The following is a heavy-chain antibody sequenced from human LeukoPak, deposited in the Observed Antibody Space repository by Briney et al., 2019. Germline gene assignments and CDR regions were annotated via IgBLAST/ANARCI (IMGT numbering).Heavy chain of an antibody. D-gene: IGHD3-9*01. CDR3: VKDWYDILTGQTDDAVDI. Sequence: GGSLRLSCAASGFTFSSYAMSWVRQAPGKGLEWVAFIRHDGSNKYYADSVKGRFTIARDNSRNRLYLQMNSLRPEDAAVYYCVKDWYDILTGQTDDAVDIWGQGTMVTVSS. CDR2: IRHDGSNK. J-gene: IGHJ3*02. V-gene: IGHV3-30*02. CDR1: GFTFSSYA.